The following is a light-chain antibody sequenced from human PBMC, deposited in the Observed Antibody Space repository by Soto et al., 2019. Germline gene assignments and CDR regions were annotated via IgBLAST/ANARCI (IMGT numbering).Light chain of an antibody. Sequence: QSVLTQPASVSGSPGQSITISCTGTSSDGGSYNLDSWYQQHPGKHPKLMIYEGSNRPSGVSNRFSGSNSGNTASLTISGLQAEDEDDYYCCSYGGSSTYVFGSGTKVTVL. J-gene: IGLJ1*01. CDR3: CSYGGSSTYV. CDR2: EGS. V-gene: IGLV2-23*01. CDR1: SSDGGSYNL.